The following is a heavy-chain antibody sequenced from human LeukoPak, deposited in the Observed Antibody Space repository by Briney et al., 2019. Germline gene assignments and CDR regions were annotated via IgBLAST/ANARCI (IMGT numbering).Heavy chain of an antibody. CDR2: ISGSGGST. CDR1: GFTFSSYA. D-gene: IGHD3-10*01. V-gene: IGHV3-23*01. Sequence: PGGSLRLSCAASGFTFSSYAMSWVRQAPGKGLEWVSAISGSGGSTYYADSVKGRFTISRDNSKNTLYLQMNSLRAEDTALYYCAKATPTMVRGVIIYSSTQNWYFDLWGRGTLVTVSS. CDR3: AKATPTMVRGVIIYSSTQNWYFDL. J-gene: IGHJ2*01.